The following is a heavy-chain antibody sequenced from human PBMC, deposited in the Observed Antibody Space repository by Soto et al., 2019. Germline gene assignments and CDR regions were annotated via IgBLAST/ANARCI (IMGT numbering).Heavy chain of an antibody. CDR3: AKGCGYGGNPSDFGSLDQ. Sequence: EVQVLESGGTLVQPGGSLRLSCAASGFAFNNHAMSWVRQAPGRGLEWVSVISGSGGSAYYPDSVRGRFTISSDNSKNTVYLQLDSLRVEDTVVYYCAKGCGYGGNPSDFGSLDQWGQGTPVTVSS. CDR2: ISGSGGSA. V-gene: IGHV3-23*01. J-gene: IGHJ4*02. CDR1: GFAFNNHA. D-gene: IGHD4-17*01.